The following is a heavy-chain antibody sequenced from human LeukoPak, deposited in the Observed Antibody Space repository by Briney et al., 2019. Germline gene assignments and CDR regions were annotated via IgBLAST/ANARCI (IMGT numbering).Heavy chain of an antibody. Sequence: SETLSLTCTVSGGSISSYYWSWIRQPAGKGLEWIGRIYTSGVTNSNPSLKSRVTMSVDTSKNQFSLNLSSMTAADTAVYYCALGGRAPHDYYYMDVWGKGTTVTVSS. CDR2: IYTSGVT. J-gene: IGHJ6*03. V-gene: IGHV4-4*07. CDR1: GGSISSYY. D-gene: IGHD3-16*01. CDR3: ALGGRAPHDYYYMDV.